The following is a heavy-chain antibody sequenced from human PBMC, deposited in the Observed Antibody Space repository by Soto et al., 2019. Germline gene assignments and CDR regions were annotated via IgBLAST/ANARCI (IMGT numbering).Heavy chain of an antibody. V-gene: IGHV4-4*07. CDR3: ARSGKGVVRGAFGSPAGWFDP. Sequence: SETLSLTCSVSGGSLSSFYCSWIRQPAGKGLEWVGRIYGSGRKTYNPSLKSRVTMSQDVSLNQFSLNLSSVTAADTAVYFCARSGKGVVRGAFGSPAGWFDPWGRGTLVIFSS. D-gene: IGHD3-3*01. CDR2: IYGSGRK. CDR1: GGSLSSFY. J-gene: IGHJ5*02.